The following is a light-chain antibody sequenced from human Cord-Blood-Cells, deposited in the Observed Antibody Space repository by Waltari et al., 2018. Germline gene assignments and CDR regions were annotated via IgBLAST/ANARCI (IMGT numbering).Light chain of an antibody. CDR3: CSYAGSSTFV. Sequence: QSALTQPASVSGSPGQSITIPCTGTSSDVGSYNLVSWYQQHPGKAPKLMFYEGSKRPSGVSNRFSGSKSGNTASLTISGLQAEDEADYYCCSYAGSSTFVFGGGTKLTVL. CDR2: EGS. V-gene: IGLV2-23*03. CDR1: SSDVGSYNL. J-gene: IGLJ3*02.